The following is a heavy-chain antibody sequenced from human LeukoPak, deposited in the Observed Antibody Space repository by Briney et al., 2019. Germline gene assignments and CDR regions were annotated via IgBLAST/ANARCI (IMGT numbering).Heavy chain of an antibody. CDR3: ARDDSSGYYLLGAFDI. CDR2: IRYDGSNK. Sequence: GGSLRLSCAASGFTFSSYGMHWVRQAPGKGLEWVAFIRYDGSNKYYPDSVKGRFTISRDNSKNTLYLQMNNLRADDTAVYYCARDDSSGYYLLGAFDIWGQGTMVTVSS. V-gene: IGHV3-30*02. CDR1: GFTFSSYG. D-gene: IGHD3-22*01. J-gene: IGHJ3*02.